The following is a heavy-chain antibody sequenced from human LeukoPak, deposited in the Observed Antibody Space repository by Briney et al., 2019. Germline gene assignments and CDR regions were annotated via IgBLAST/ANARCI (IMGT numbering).Heavy chain of an antibody. V-gene: IGHV3-74*01. J-gene: IGHJ4*02. Sequence: GGSLRLSCAASGFTFSSYWMHWVRQAPGKGLVWVSRINTDGSSTSYADSVKGRFTISRDNAKTRLYVQMNSLRAEDTAVYYCATGSGLWSPDYWGQGTLVTVSS. CDR3: ATGSGLWSPDY. CDR1: GFTFSSYW. CDR2: INTDGSST. D-gene: IGHD5-18*01.